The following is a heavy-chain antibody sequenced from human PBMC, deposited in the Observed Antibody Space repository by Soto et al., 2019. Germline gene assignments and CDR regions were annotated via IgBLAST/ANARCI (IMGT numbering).Heavy chain of an antibody. CDR2: IKSKTDGGTT. Sequence: GGSLRLSCAASGFTFSNAWMSWVRQAPGKGLEWVGRIKSKTDGGTTDYAAPVKGRFTISRDDSKNTLYLQMNSLKTEATAVYYCTTAIRSAAAGTFDYFDYWGQGTLVTVSS. V-gene: IGHV3-15*01. D-gene: IGHD6-13*01. CDR3: TTAIRSAAAGTFDYFDY. CDR1: GFTFSNAW. J-gene: IGHJ4*02.